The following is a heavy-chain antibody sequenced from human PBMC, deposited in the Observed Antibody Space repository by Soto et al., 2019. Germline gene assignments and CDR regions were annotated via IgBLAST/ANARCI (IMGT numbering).Heavy chain of an antibody. CDR2: ISYDGSNK. V-gene: IGHV3-30*03. CDR1: GFTFSSYG. Sequence: PVGSLRFSCAASGFTFSSYGMHWVRQAPGKGLEWVAVISYDGSNKYYADSVKGRFTISRDNSKNTLYLQMNSLRAEDTAVYYCALTHYDFWSGYYFTLSPYYYGMDVWGQGTTVTVSS. D-gene: IGHD3-3*01. CDR3: ALTHYDFWSGYYFTLSPYYYGMDV. J-gene: IGHJ6*02.